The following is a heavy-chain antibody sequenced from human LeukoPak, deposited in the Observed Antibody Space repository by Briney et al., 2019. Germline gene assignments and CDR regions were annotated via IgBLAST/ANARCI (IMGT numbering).Heavy chain of an antibody. Sequence: SVKVSCNASGGSFSSYGITWVRQAPGQGLEWMGGIIPIFGTANYAQKFQGRVTITTDESTSTAYMELSSLRSEDTAMYYCARGRIFGVVIFLMDVWGKGTTVTFSS. CDR1: GGSFSSYG. D-gene: IGHD3-3*01. V-gene: IGHV1-69*05. CDR3: ARGRIFGVVIFLMDV. J-gene: IGHJ6*03. CDR2: IIPIFGTA.